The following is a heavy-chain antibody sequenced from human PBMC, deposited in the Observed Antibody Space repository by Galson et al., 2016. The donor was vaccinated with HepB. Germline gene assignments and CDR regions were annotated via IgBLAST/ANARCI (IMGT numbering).Heavy chain of an antibody. D-gene: IGHD2-2*01. Sequence: SLRLSCAASGFTFRNYGMTWVRQAPGKGLEVVSSISRSGDSTDYEDSVKGRFTISRDNSKKPLSLQMNSLTADDTAIYYCVQGSTAPAVWGKGTTVTVSS. V-gene: IGHV3-23*01. CDR2: ISRSGDST. J-gene: IGHJ6*04. CDR3: VQGSTAPAV. CDR1: GFTFRNYG.